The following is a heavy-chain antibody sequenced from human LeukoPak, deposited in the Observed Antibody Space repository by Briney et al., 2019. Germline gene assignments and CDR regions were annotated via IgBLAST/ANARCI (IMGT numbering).Heavy chain of an antibody. CDR2: IYYSGST. J-gene: IGHJ4*02. CDR1: SGSISSYY. Sequence: SETLSLTCTVSSGSISSYYWSWIRQPPGKGLEWIGYIYYSGSTNYNPSLKSRVTISVDTSKNQFSLKLSSVTAADTAVYYCARDRYGSGNWGQGTLVTVSS. CDR3: ARDRYGSGN. V-gene: IGHV4-59*01. D-gene: IGHD3-10*01.